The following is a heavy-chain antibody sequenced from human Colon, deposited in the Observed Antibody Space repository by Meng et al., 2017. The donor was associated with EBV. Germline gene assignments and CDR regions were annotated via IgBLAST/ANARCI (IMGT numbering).Heavy chain of an antibody. V-gene: IGHV4-4*02. CDR1: GGSITERNS. D-gene: IGHD5-18*01. CDR3: ARWAFIDSYGFDH. CDR2: IYHYGGT. J-gene: IGHJ4*02. Sequence: QLQRQGSGPELVKPSGTLSRPCAVSGGSITERNSWSWVRQPPGKGLEWIGEIYHYGGTNYNPSLKCRVTISVDKSKNQISLKLTSVTAADTAVYYCARWAFIDSYGFDHWGQGTLVTVSS.